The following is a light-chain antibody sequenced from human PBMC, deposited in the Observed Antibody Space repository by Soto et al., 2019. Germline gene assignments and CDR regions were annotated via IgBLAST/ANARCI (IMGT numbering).Light chain of an antibody. Sequence: QSVLTQPPSGSAAPGQQVTISCSGRSSNLGNNYVYWYQQLPGTAPKLLIYDNDKRPSGIPDRFSGSKSGTSATLGITGLQTGEEAVYYCGTWDSSLSAVVVGGGSKLTVL. CDR1: SSNLGNNY. V-gene: IGLV1-51*01. CDR3: GTWDSSLSAVV. CDR2: DND. J-gene: IGLJ2*01.